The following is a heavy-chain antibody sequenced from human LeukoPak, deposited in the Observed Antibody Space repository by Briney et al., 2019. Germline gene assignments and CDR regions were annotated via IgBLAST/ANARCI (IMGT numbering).Heavy chain of an antibody. V-gene: IGHV3-21*01. CDR1: GFTFSSYS. Sequence: GGSLRLSCAASGFTFSSYSMNWVRQAPGKGLEWVSPISSSSSYIYYADSVKGRFTISRDNAKNSLYLQMNSLRAEDTAVYYCARAKGAAGTSFLYYYYGMDVWGQGTTVTVSS. CDR3: ARAKGAAGTSFLYYYYGMDV. D-gene: IGHD6-13*01. J-gene: IGHJ6*02. CDR2: ISSSSSYI.